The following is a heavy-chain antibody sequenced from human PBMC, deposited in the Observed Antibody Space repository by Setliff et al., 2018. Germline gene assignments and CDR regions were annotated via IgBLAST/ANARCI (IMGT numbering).Heavy chain of an antibody. CDR3: ARAPLESGYNYGQGHYFDY. V-gene: IGHV1-46*01. D-gene: IGHD5-18*01. CDR1: GYTFTRYY. CDR2: IDPSGGYS. Sequence: GASVKVSCKASGYTFTRYYMHWVRQAPGQGLEWMGIIDPSGGYSNYAQKFQGRVTMTRDTSTSTVYMEMSSLRSEDTAVYYCARAPLESGYNYGQGHYFDYWG. J-gene: IGHJ4*01.